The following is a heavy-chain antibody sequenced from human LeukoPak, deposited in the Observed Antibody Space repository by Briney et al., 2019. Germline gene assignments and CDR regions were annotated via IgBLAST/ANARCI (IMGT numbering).Heavy chain of an antibody. D-gene: IGHD6-6*01. CDR2: ITGGGSFV. J-gene: IGHJ5*02. Sequence: PGGSLRLSCAVSGLIFNHYNMNWLRQAPGNGQDWVSSITGGGSFVYYADSVKGRFTISRDNAKNSLFLQMNSLRAEDTAVYYCARDSSGPWFDPWGQGTLVTVSS. V-gene: IGHV3-21*01. CDR3: ARDSSGPWFDP. CDR1: GLIFNHYN.